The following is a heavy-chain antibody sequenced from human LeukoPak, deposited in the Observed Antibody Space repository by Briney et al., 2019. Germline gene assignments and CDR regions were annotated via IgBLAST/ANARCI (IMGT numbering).Heavy chain of an antibody. Sequence: QPGRSLRLSCAASGFTFSSYAMHWVRQAPGKGLEWVAVISYDGSNKYYADSVKGRFTISRDNSKNTLYLQMSSLRAEDTAVYYCASTPDGYKDYWGQGTLVTVSS. CDR1: GFTFSSYA. J-gene: IGHJ4*02. CDR2: ISYDGSNK. D-gene: IGHD5-24*01. V-gene: IGHV3-30-3*01. CDR3: ASTPDGYKDY.